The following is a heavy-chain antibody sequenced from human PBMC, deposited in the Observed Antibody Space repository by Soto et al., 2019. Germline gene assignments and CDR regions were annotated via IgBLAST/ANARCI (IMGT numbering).Heavy chain of an antibody. CDR1: GGTFSTYA. V-gene: IGHV1-69*01. J-gene: IGHJ4*02. Sequence: QVQLVQSGAEVKKPGSSVKVSCKASGGTFSTYAITWVRQAPGQGLEWLGGIIPIFGTTDYARKFQGRVTITAAESMSTVFIELSSLTSEDTAVYYCARGVGAYYFDYWGQGTLVTVSS. CDR3: ARGVGAYYFDY. D-gene: IGHD1-26*01. CDR2: IIPIFGTT.